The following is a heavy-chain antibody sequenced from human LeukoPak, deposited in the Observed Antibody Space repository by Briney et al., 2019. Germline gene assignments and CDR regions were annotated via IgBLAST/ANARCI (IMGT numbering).Heavy chain of an antibody. CDR1: GFIFTGYN. CDR3: ARDHSSGWYYSDY. D-gene: IGHD6-19*01. J-gene: IGHJ4*02. CDR2: ISSSSSYI. Sequence: GGSLRLSCAASGFIFTGYNMNWVRQAPGKGLEWVSSISSSSSYIYYADSVKGRFAISRDNAKNSLYLQMNSLRAEDTAVYYCARDHSSGWYYSDYWGQGTLVTVSS. V-gene: IGHV3-21*01.